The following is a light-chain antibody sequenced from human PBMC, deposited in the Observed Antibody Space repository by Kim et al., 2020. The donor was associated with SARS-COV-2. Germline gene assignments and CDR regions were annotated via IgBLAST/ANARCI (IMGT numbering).Light chain of an antibody. V-gene: IGLV3-21*04. Sequence: QRKTARITCGGDDIGRKTIHWYTQKSGQAPVVVIYYDSDRPSGIPERFSGSKSGNTATLTISRAEAGDEADYYCQVWDSSSDQGVFGGGTKLTVL. CDR1: DIGRKT. CDR2: YDS. CDR3: QVWDSSSDQGV. J-gene: IGLJ3*02.